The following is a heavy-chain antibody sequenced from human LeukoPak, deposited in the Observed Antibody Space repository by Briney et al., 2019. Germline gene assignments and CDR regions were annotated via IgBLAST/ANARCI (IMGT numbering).Heavy chain of an antibody. CDR2: IKQDGSEK. CDR1: GFTSSSYW. CDR3: ARQKWQLVDY. J-gene: IGHJ4*02. Sequence: GGSLRLSCAASGFTSSSYWMSWVRQAPGKGLEWVANIKQDGSEKYYVDSVKGRFTISRDNAKNSLYLQMNSLRAEDTAVYYCARQKWQLVDYWGQGTLVTVSS. D-gene: IGHD6-6*01. V-gene: IGHV3-7*01.